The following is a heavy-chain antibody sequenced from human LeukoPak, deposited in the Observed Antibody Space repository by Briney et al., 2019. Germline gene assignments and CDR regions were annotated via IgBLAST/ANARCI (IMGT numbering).Heavy chain of an antibody. J-gene: IGHJ5*02. D-gene: IGHD5-12*01. CDR1: GGPVSSNSNY. Sequence: SETLSLTCTVSGGPVSSNSNYWSWIRPPPGKGLEWIGYNSYFGSASYNPSLKSRVTISVDTSKNQFSLKLSSVTAADAAVYYCARDTPGGYDFWWFDPWGQGTLVTVSS. CDR3: ARDTPGGYDFWWFDP. CDR2: NSYFGSA. V-gene: IGHV4-61*01.